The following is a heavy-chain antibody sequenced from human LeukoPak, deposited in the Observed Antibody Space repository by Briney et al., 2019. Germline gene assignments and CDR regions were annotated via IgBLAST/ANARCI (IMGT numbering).Heavy chain of an antibody. Sequence: GASVKVSCKASGYTFTSYDINWVRQATGQGLEWMGWMNPSSGNTGYAQKFQGRVTMTRNTSISTAYMELSSLRSEDTAVYYCARGVVPAAIHNYYYMDVWGKGTTVTVSS. CDR2: MNPSSGNT. D-gene: IGHD2-2*01. V-gene: IGHV1-8*01. J-gene: IGHJ6*03. CDR3: ARGVVPAAIHNYYYMDV. CDR1: GYTFTSYD.